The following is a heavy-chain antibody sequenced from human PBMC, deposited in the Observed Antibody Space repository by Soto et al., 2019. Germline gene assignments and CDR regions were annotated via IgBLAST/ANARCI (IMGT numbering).Heavy chain of an antibody. J-gene: IGHJ6*02. CDR2: INPNSGGT. CDR3: ARVYRATTPYGMDV. V-gene: IGHV1-2*02. D-gene: IGHD5-12*01. Sequence: VASVKVSCKASGYTFTGYYMHWVRQAPGQGLEWMGWINPNSGGTNYAQKFQGRVTMTRDTSISTAYMELSRLRSDDTAVYYCARVYRATTPYGMDVWGQGTTVTVSS. CDR1: GYTFTGYY.